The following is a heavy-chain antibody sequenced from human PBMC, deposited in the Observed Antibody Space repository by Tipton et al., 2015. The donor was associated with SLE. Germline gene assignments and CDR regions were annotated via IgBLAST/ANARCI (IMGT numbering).Heavy chain of an antibody. CDR2: IYYSGST. Sequence: LRLSCTVSGGSISSYYWSWIRQPPGKGLEWIGYIYYSGSTNYNPSLKSRVTISVDTSKNRFSLKLSSVTAADTAVYYCARHGVITLWGQGTLVTVSS. J-gene: IGHJ4*02. V-gene: IGHV4-59*08. D-gene: IGHD3-22*01. CDR3: ARHGVITL. CDR1: GGSISSYY.